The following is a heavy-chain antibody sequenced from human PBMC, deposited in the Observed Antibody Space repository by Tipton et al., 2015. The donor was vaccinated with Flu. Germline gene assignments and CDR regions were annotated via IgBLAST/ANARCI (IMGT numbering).Heavy chain of an antibody. CDR2: LYDSGIT. CDR1: GGSFSGYY. D-gene: IGHD3-22*01. CDR3: ARVGGDYRDTSGFIPWFDL. J-gene: IGHJ5*02. V-gene: IGHV4-34*01. Sequence: TLSLTCAVYGGSFSGYYWSWIRQPPGKGLEWIGSLYDSGITYYNPSLKSRVTISLDTSKNQFSLRLSSVTAADTAVYYCARVGGDYRDTSGFIPWFDLWGQGTLVTVSS.